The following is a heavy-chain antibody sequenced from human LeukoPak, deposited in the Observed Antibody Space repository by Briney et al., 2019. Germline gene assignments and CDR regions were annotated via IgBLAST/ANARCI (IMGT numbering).Heavy chain of an antibody. J-gene: IGHJ6*02. CDR2: ISWDGGST. CDR3: AKEPRGVSPSYYGMDV. CDR1: GFTFDDYT. Sequence: TGGSLRLSCAASGFTFDDYTMHWVRQAPGKGLEWVSLISWDGGSTYYADSVKGRFTISRDNSKNSLYLQMNSLRTEDTALYYCAKEPRGVSPSYYGMDVWGQGTTVTVSS. V-gene: IGHV3-43*01. D-gene: IGHD3-10*01.